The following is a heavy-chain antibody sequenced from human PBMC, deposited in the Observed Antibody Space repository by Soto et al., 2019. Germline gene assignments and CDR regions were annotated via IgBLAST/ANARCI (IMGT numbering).Heavy chain of an antibody. Sequence: QVQLVQSGAEVKKPGSSVKVSCKASGGTCSSYTISWVRQAPGQGLEWMGRIIPILGIAHYAQKFQGRVTITEDKSTSTAYMELSSLRSEDTAVYYCARSSPTMVRGIRFDYWGQGTLVTVSS. D-gene: IGHD3-10*01. CDR2: IIPILGIA. CDR1: GGTCSSYT. J-gene: IGHJ4*02. CDR3: ARSSPTMVRGIRFDY. V-gene: IGHV1-69*02.